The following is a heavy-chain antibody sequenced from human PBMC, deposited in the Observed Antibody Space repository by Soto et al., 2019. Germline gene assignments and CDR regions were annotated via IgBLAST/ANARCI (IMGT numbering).Heavy chain of an antibody. V-gene: IGHV1-2*07. J-gene: IGHJ3*02. CDR3: ARGGGVGVAGSAAFDM. CDR2: INPATGAA. CDR1: GYPVTAYY. Sequence: QLHLVQSGAVVKKPGASVTVSCSASGYPVTAYYMHWVRQATGRGLEWMGGINPATGAAKYTHTFQGRVTMTRDTPTSTVFMGLVGLTAEDTAVFYCARGGGVGVAGSAAFDMWGQGTLVTVSS. D-gene: IGHD3-3*01.